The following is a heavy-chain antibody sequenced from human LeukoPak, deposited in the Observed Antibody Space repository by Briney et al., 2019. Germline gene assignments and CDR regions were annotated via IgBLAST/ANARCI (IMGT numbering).Heavy chain of an antibody. CDR3: ARVFTAVAEVLGAFDI. V-gene: IGHV1-3*01. CDR2: INAGNGNT. D-gene: IGHD6-19*01. Sequence: GASVKVSCKASGYTFTSYAMHWVRQAPGQRLEWMGWINAGNGNTKYSQKFQGRVTITADESTSTAYMELSSLRSEDTAVYYCARVFTAVAEVLGAFDIWGQGTMVTVSS. J-gene: IGHJ3*02. CDR1: GYTFTSYA.